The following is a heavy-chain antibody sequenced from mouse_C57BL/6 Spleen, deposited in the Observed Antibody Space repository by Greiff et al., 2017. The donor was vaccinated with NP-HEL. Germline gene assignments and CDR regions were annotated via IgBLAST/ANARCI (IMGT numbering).Heavy chain of an antibody. D-gene: IGHD1-1*01. CDR1: GYAFSSSW. CDR3: ASGGIITTGY. Sequence: QVQLKESGPELVKPGASVKISCKASGYAFSSSWMNWVKQRPGKGLEWIGRIYPGDGDTNYNGKFKGKATLTADKSSSTAYMQLSSLTSEDSAVYFCASGGIITTGYWGQGTTLTVSS. CDR2: IYPGDGDT. J-gene: IGHJ2*01. V-gene: IGHV1-82*01.